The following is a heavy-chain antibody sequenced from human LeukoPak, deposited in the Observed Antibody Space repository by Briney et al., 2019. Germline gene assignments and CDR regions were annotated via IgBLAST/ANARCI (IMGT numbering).Heavy chain of an antibody. D-gene: IGHD2-2*02. CDR2: IKQDGSEK. CDR3: ARDGPILYHDY. Sequence: GGSLRLSCAASGFTFSSYWLSWVRQAPGKGLEWVANIKQDGSEKYYVDSVKGRFTISRDNAKNSLYLQMNSLRTEDTAVYYCARDGPILYHDYWGQGTLVTVSS. CDR1: GFTFSSYW. J-gene: IGHJ4*02. V-gene: IGHV3-7*01.